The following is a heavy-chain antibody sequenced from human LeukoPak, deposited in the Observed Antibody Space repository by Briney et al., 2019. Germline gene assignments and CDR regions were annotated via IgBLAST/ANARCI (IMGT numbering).Heavy chain of an antibody. J-gene: IGHJ4*02. Sequence: ASVKVSCKASGYSFTSYAMNWVRQAPGQGLEWLGWINTNTGNPAYVQGFTGRFVFSLDTSVSTAYLQISSLKAEDTAVYFCARLEGGTMPYWGQGTLVTVSS. CDR3: ARLEGGTMPY. CDR1: GYSFTSYA. V-gene: IGHV7-4-1*02. D-gene: IGHD2-2*01. CDR2: INTNTGNP.